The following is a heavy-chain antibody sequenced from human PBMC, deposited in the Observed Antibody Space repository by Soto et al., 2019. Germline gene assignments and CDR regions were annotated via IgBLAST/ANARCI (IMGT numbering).Heavy chain of an antibody. CDR1: GYTVTNVR. CDR2: IKSKIDGGTT. D-gene: IGHD3-22*01. J-gene: IGHJ4*01. Sequence: WGALRIPFAACGYTVTNVRIDSVRQAPGKGLEWVGRIKSKIDGGTTDFAAPVKGRFAISRGDSQHMVYLQMTSLKIEDTAVYFCTTDSYSTMIVVRFDYWGHGTLVTVSS. V-gene: IGHV3-15*07. CDR3: TTDSYSTMIVVRFDY.